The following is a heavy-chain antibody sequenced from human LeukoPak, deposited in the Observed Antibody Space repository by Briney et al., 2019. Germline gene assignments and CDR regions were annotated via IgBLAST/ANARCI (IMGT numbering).Heavy chain of an antibody. D-gene: IGHD3-22*01. V-gene: IGHV1-69*13. CDR1: AGTFSSYA. Sequence: SVKVSCKASAGTFSSYAISWVRQAPGQGLEWMGGIIPIFGTANYAQKFQGRVTITADESTSTAYMELSSLRSEDTALYYCARARHYYDDSSGYYDYWGQGTLVTVSS. CDR2: IIPIFGTA. J-gene: IGHJ4*02. CDR3: ARARHYYDDSSGYYDY.